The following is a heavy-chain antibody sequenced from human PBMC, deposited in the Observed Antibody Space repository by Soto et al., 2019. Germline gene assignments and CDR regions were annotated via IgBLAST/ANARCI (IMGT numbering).Heavy chain of an antibody. V-gene: IGHV3-48*03. CDR1: GFAFSSYE. Sequence: EVQLVESGGGLVQPGGSLRLSCAASGFAFSSYEMDWVRQAPGKGLEWIAYMSSGGGTIYYADSVKGRFTSSRDNARDSLYLAMNSLRVEDTAIYYCAKEKTVTDSGYDAFDVWGQGTMVTVS. CDR2: MSSGGGTI. D-gene: IGHD5-12*01. J-gene: IGHJ3*01. CDR3: AKEKTVTDSGYDAFDV.